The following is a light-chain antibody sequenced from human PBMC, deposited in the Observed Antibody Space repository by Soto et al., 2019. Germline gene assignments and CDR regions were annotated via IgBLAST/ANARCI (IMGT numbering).Light chain of an antibody. CDR2: EVS. Sequence: QSALTQPPSASGSPGQSVTISCTGTSSDVGGYKYVSWYQRRPGKAPKLIIYEVSKRPSGVPDRFSGSSFGNPASMTVSGLQAVNEAGYYCRSYAGSNFVVFGGGTKLTVL. J-gene: IGLJ2*01. CDR1: SSDVGGYKY. V-gene: IGLV2-8*01. CDR3: RSYAGSNFVV.